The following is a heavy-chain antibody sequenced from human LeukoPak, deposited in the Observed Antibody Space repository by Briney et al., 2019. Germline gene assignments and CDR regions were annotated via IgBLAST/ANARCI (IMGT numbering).Heavy chain of an antibody. V-gene: IGHV4-4*02. Sequence: SETLSLTCAVSGGSISSSNWWSWVRQPPGKGLEWIGEIYHSGSTNYNPSLKSRVTISVDTSKNQISLRLGSVTAADTAVYHCARDKGPYWYFDLWGRGTLVTVSS. CDR2: IYHSGST. CDR1: GGSISSSNW. J-gene: IGHJ2*01. CDR3: ARDKGPYWYFDL.